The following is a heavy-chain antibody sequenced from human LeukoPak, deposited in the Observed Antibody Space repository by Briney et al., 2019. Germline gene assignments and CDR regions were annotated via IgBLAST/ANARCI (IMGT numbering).Heavy chain of an antibody. CDR1: GGTFSSYA. CDR3: ARLTAAALEDYYYYMDV. D-gene: IGHD6-13*01. Sequence: ASVKVSCKASGGTFSSYAISWVRQAPGQGLEWMGGIIPIFGTANYAQKFQGRVTITADESTSTAYMELSSLRSEDTAVYYCARLTAAALEDYYYYMDVWGKGTTVTVSS. J-gene: IGHJ6*03. CDR2: IIPIFGTA. V-gene: IGHV1-69*13.